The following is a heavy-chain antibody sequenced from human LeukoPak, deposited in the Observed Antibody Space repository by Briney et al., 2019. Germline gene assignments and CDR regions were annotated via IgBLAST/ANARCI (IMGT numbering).Heavy chain of an antibody. CDR1: GFTFSSYA. J-gene: IGHJ2*01. V-gene: IGHV3-7*01. CDR3: ARVLNWYFDL. D-gene: IGHD2-15*01. CDR2: IKQDGSEK. Sequence: PGGSLRLSCAASGFTFSSYAMSWVRQAPGKGLEWVANIKQDGSEKYYVDSVKGRFTISRDNAKNSLYLQMDSLRAEDTAVYYCARVLNWYFDLWGRGTLVTVSS.